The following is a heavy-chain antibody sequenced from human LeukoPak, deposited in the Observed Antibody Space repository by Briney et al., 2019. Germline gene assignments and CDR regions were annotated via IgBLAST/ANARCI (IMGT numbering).Heavy chain of an antibody. D-gene: IGHD6-19*01. V-gene: IGHV1-69*04. Sequence: SVTVSCKASVGTFSSYAISWVRQAPGQGLEWMGRIIPILGIANYAQKFQGRVTITADKSTSTAYMELSSLRSEDTAVYYCAAGGEQWLVGYVYWGQGTLVTVSS. CDR3: AAGGEQWLVGYVY. CDR1: VGTFSSYA. J-gene: IGHJ4*02. CDR2: IIPILGIA.